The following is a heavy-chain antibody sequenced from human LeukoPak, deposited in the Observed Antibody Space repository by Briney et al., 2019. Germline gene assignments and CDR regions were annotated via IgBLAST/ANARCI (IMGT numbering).Heavy chain of an antibody. CDR2: ISSSGSTK. CDR1: GLIFSDYY. Sequence: PGGSLRLSCAASGLIFSDYYMSWIRQAPGKGLEWVSYISSSGSTKYYADSVKGRFTISRDNAKNSVYLQMNSLRAEDTAVYYCARGQDYYYYYMDVWGKGTTVIVSS. CDR3: ARGQDYYYYYMDV. J-gene: IGHJ6*03. V-gene: IGHV3-11*04.